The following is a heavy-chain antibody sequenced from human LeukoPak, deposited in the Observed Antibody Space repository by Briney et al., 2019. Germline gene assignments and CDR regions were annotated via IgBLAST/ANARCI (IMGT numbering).Heavy chain of an antibody. CDR2: ISYDGSNE. V-gene: IGHV3-30*03. Sequence: GGSLRLSCAASGFTFSSYGMHWLRQAPAKGLEWVAFISYDGSNEYCADSLKGRFTISRDNSKNTLYLQMNSLKAEDTAVYSCARGLGYSYGYGIDFWGQGTLVIVSS. CDR3: ARGLGYSYGYGIDF. D-gene: IGHD5-18*01. J-gene: IGHJ4*02. CDR1: GFTFSSYG.